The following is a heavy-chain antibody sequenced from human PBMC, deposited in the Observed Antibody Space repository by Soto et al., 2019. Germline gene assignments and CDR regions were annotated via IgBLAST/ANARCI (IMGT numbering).Heavy chain of an antibody. CDR2: ISASGGST. Sequence: GGSLRLSCAASGITLSSYAMGWVRQAPGKGPEWVSGISASGGSTSYADSVKGRSTISRDNSKNTLYLQMNSLRADDTAVYHCAKGKNSGTYRFYFDYWGQGDLVTVSS. CDR1: GITLSSYA. V-gene: IGHV3-23*01. D-gene: IGHD1-26*01. CDR3: AKGKNSGTYRFYFDY. J-gene: IGHJ4*02.